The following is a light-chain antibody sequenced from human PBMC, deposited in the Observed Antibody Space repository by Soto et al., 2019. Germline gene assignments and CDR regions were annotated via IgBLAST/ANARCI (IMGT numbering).Light chain of an antibody. CDR1: QSVSSN. Sequence: EIVMTQSPATLSVSPLEIATLSFSASQSVSSNLAWYQQKPGQAPRLLIYGASTRATGIPARFSGSGSGTEYTLTISSLQSEDFAVYYCQQYNNWPPITFGQGTRLEIK. CDR3: QQYNNWPPIT. J-gene: IGKJ5*01. V-gene: IGKV3D-15*01. CDR2: GAS.